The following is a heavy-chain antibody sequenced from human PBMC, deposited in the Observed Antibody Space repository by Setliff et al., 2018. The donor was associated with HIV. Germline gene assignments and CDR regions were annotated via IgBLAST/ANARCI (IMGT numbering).Heavy chain of an antibody. CDR3: ARGGSRGSWYWDY. J-gene: IGHJ4*02. CDR2: IYHSGST. CDR1: GGSISSSTYY. Sequence: PSETLSLTCTVSGGSISSSTYYWGWIRQPPGKGLEWIGTIYHSGSTYYNPSLKSRVSISVDRSKNHFSLRLSSVTAADTAVYYCARGGSRGSWYWDYWGQGTLVTVSS. V-gene: IGHV4-39*07. D-gene: IGHD6-13*01.